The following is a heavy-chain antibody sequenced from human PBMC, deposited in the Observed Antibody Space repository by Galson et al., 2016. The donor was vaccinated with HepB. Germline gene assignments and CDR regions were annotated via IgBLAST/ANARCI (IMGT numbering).Heavy chain of an antibody. CDR2: ISSDGTVI. D-gene: IGHD3-3*01. CDR3: ARDLSSYDEYFDL. Sequence: SLRLSCAASNFTFSDYPMTWIRQAPGRGLEWLSYISSDGTVIYYADSVKGRFSISRDDASHSLHLQMNSLRAEDTAVYYCARDLSSYDEYFDLWGQGTLVTVSS. V-gene: IGHV3-11*04. J-gene: IGHJ4*02. CDR1: NFTFSDYP.